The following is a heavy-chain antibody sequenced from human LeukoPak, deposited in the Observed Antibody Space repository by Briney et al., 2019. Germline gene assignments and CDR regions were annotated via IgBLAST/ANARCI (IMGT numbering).Heavy chain of an antibody. CDR1: GFTFSSYS. Sequence: GGSLRLSCAASGFTFSSYSMNWVRQAPGKGLEWLSYLSNTGNIHYAQSVKGRFAISRDNAKNSLYLRMDGLRAEDTAVYYCARRGDTPMIGDHWGQGILVTVAS. CDR3: ARRGDTPMIGDH. CDR2: LSNTGNI. D-gene: IGHD5-18*01. J-gene: IGHJ4*02. V-gene: IGHV3-48*01.